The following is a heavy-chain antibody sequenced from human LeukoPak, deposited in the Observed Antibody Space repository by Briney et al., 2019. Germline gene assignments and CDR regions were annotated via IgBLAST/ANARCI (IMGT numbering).Heavy chain of an antibody. J-gene: IGHJ4*02. Sequence: GGSLRLSCAASGFTFSSCEVNWVRQAPGKGLEWVSYISRSGSVVYYADSVKGRFIISRDNAKNSLYLQMNSLRAEDTAVYYCARGMATISGGNYWGQGTLVTVSS. CDR2: ISRSGSVV. CDR1: GFTFSSCE. CDR3: ARGMATISGGNY. D-gene: IGHD5-24*01. V-gene: IGHV3-48*03.